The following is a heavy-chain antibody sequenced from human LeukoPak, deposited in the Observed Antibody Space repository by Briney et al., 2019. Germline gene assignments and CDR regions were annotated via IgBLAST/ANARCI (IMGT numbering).Heavy chain of an antibody. CDR2: TSGSAGST. CDR3: AKDRAAMVLHVMDV. D-gene: IGHD5-18*01. J-gene: IGHJ6*02. V-gene: IGHV3-23*01. Sequence: LAGGSLRLSCAASGFTFSSYAMSWVRQAPGKGLEWVSATSGSAGSTYYADSVKGRFTISRDNFKNTVYLQMNSLRAEDTAVYYCAKDRAAMVLHVMDVWGQGTTVTVSS. CDR1: GFTFSSYA.